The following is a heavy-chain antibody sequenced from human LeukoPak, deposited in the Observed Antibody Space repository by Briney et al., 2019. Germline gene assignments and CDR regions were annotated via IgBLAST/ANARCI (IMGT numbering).Heavy chain of an antibody. J-gene: IGHJ3*02. CDR2: MSNDGSIK. V-gene: IGHV3-30-3*01. CDR3: ARELTIFGVVIQRYDTFDI. Sequence: GGSLRLSCAASGFTFSGYTIHWVRQAPGKGLEWVAVMSNDGSIKKYANSVKGRFTISRDNSKNTLYLQMDSLRAEDTAVYYCARELTIFGVVIQRYDTFDIWGQGTMDTVSS. D-gene: IGHD3-3*01. CDR1: GFTFSGYT.